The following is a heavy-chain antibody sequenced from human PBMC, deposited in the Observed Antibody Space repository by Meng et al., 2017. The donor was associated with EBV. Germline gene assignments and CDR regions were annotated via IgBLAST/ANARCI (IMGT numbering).Heavy chain of an antibody. Sequence: QVLLVQSWSELKKPGASVKVSCKASGYTFTSYAMNWVRQAPGQGLEWMGWINTNTGNPTYAQGFTGRFVFSLDTSVSTAYLQISSLKAEDTAVYYCAREGVGYYDSSGLSSYFDYWGQGTLVTVSS. D-gene: IGHD3-22*01. CDR3: AREGVGYYDSSGLSSYFDY. J-gene: IGHJ4*02. CDR1: GYTFTSYA. CDR2: INTNTGNP. V-gene: IGHV7-4-1*02.